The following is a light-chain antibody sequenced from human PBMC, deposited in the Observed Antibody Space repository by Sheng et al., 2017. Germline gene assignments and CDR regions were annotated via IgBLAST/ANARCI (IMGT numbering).Light chain of an antibody. CDR2: GTS. V-gene: IGKV3D-20*02. CDR1: QPVNTIY. J-gene: IGKJ1*01. CDR3: HQRYNWPRT. Sequence: EVVLTQSPDTLSLSPGERASLSCRASQPVNTIYLGWYQQKPGQAPKVVIYGTSSRATGISDRFSGSGSGTDFTLTISRLEPEDFAVYYCHQRYNWPRTFGQGTTVEVK.